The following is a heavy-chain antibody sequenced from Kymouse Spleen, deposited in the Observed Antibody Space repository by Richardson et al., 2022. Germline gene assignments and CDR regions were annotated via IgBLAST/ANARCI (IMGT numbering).Heavy chain of an antibody. J-gene: IGHJ6*02. CDR3: AREGWELRFYYYYGMDV. CDR2: INWNGGST. D-gene: IGHD1-26*01. Sequence: EVQLVESGGGVVRPGGSLRLSCAASGFTFDDYGMSWVRQAPGKGLEWVSGINWNGGSTGYADSVKGRFTISRDNAKNSLYLQMNSLRAEDTALYYCAREGWELRFYYYYGMDVWGQGTTVTVSS. V-gene: IGHV3-20*d01. CDR1: GFTFDDYG.